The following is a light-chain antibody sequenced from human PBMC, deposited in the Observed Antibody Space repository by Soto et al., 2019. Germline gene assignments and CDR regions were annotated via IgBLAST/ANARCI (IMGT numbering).Light chain of an antibody. Sequence: EIVLTQSPATLSLSPGERTTLSCRASQSVRSNLAWYQQKPGQAPRLLMYGASTRVTGIPARFSGSGSGTDFTLTISSLQSEDFAVYYCQQYNNWPPWTFGQVTKVDIK. J-gene: IGKJ1*01. CDR3: QQYNNWPPWT. CDR1: QSVRSN. V-gene: IGKV3-15*01. CDR2: GAS.